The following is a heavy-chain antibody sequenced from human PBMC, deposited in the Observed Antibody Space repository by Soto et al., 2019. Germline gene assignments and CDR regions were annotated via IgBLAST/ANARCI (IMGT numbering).Heavy chain of an antibody. CDR2: ISYDGSNK. V-gene: IGHV3-30*18. J-gene: IGHJ6*02. CDR1: GFTCSSYG. CDR3: AKGPAIVLVPAAMNYYYGMDV. Sequence: QVQLVESGGGVVQPGRSLRLSCAASGFTCSSYGMHWVRQAPGEGLEWVALISYDGSNKYYADSVKGRFTISRDYSKNTLYLQMNSLRAEDTAVYYCAKGPAIVLVPAAMNYYYGMDVWGQGTTVTVSS. D-gene: IGHD2-2*01.